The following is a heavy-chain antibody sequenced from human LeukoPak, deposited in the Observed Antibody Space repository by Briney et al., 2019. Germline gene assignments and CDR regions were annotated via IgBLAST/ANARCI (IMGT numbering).Heavy chain of an antibody. V-gene: IGHV3-53*01. J-gene: IGHJ4*02. CDR1: GLIVSSIY. CDR3: ARGILDY. CDR2: IYSDDNT. Sequence: GGSLRLSCAASGLIVSSIYMSWVRQAPGKGLEWVSVIYSDDNTYYVDSVKGRFTISRDNSKNTVYLQMNSLRAEDTAVYYCARGILDYWGQGTLVTVSS.